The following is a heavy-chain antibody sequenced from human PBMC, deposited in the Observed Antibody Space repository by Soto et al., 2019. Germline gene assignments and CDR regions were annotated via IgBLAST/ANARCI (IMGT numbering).Heavy chain of an antibody. CDR2: IYYSGRT. J-gene: IGHJ4*02. Sequence: QVQLQESGPGLVKPSETLSLTCTVSGGTISSYYWSWIRQPPGKGLEWIGYIYYSGRTNYNPSLRSRVTTSVDTSKNQFSLKLSSVTAADTAVYYCARHTPHTAMVWNYFDYWGQGTLVTVSS. D-gene: IGHD5-18*01. CDR3: ARHTPHTAMVWNYFDY. CDR1: GGTISSYY. V-gene: IGHV4-59*08.